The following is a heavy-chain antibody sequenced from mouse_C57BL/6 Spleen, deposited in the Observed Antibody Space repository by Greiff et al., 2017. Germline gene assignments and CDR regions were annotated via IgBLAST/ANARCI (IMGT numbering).Heavy chain of an antibody. CDR2: IYPRSGNT. V-gene: IGHV1-81*01. Sequence: VQLKQSGAELARPGASVKLSCKASGYTFTSYGISWVKQRTGQGLEWIGEIYPRSGNTYYNEKFKGKATLTADKSSSTAYMELRSLTSEDSAVYFCARPTMVTTGYFDVWGTGTTVTVSS. CDR3: ARPTMVTTGYFDV. D-gene: IGHD2-10*01. J-gene: IGHJ1*03. CDR1: GYTFTSYG.